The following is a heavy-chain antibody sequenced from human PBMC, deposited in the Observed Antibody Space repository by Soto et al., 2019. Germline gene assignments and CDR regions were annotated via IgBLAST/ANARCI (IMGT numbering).Heavy chain of an antibody. J-gene: IGHJ4*02. CDR3: ARECRCSGGSCHYFDY. V-gene: IGHV4-31*03. CDR2: IYYSGST. D-gene: IGHD2-15*01. CDR1: GGSISSGGYY. Sequence: QVQLQESGPGLVKPSQTLSLTCTVSGGSISSGGYYWSWIRQHPGKGLEWIGYIYYSGSTYYNPPLKSRVTISVDTSKNQFSLKLSSVTAADTAVYYCARECRCSGGSCHYFDYWGQGTLVTVSS.